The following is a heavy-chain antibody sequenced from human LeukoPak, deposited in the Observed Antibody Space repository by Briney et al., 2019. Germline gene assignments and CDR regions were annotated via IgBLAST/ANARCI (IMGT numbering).Heavy chain of an antibody. CDR1: GGSFSGYY. Sequence: SGTLSLTCAVYGGSFSGYYWSWIRQPPGKGLEWIGEINHSGSTNYNPSLKSRVTISVDTSKNQFSLKLSSVTAADTAVYYCANLRRDGCVDYWGQGTLVTVSS. CDR3: ANLRRDGCVDY. D-gene: IGHD5-24*01. V-gene: IGHV4-34*01. CDR2: INHSGST. J-gene: IGHJ4*02.